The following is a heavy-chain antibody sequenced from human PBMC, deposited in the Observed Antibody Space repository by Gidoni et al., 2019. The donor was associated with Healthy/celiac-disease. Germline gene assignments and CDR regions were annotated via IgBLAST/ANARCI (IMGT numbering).Heavy chain of an antibody. Sequence: AVISYDGSNKYYADSVKGRFTISGDNSKNTLYRQMNSLRAEDTAVYYCARERNYVAFDIWGQGTMVTVSS. D-gene: IGHD4-4*01. CDR3: ARERNYVAFDI. CDR2: ISYDGSNK. J-gene: IGHJ3*02. V-gene: IGHV3-30-3*01.